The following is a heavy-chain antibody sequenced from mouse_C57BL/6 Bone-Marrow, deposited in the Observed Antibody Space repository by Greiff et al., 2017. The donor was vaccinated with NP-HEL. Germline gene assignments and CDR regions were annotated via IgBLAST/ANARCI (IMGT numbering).Heavy chain of an antibody. Sequence: QVQLKQPGAELVRPGTSVKLSCKASGYTFTSYWMHWVKQRPGQGLEWIGVIDPSDSYTNYNQKFKGKATLTVATSSSTAYMQLTSLTSEDSAVYDGARSGGYYNGGRAGYWGKGTTLTVSS. CDR2: IDPSDSYT. V-gene: IGHV1-59*01. CDR1: GYTFTSYW. D-gene: IGHD1-1*01. J-gene: IGHJ2*01. CDR3: ARSGGYYNGGRAGY.